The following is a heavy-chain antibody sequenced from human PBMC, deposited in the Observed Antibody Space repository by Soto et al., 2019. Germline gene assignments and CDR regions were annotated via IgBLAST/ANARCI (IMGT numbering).Heavy chain of an antibody. D-gene: IGHD3-10*01. CDR3: AKGSPVRGVIMPIDY. V-gene: IGHV3-23*01. J-gene: IGHJ4*02. CDR1: GFTFSSYA. CDR2: ISGSGGST. Sequence: GGSLILSCAASGFTFSSYAMSWVRQAPGKGLEWVSAISGSGGSTYYADSVKGRFTISRDNSKNTLYLQMNSLRAEDTAVYYCAKGSPVRGVIMPIDYWGQGTLVTVSS.